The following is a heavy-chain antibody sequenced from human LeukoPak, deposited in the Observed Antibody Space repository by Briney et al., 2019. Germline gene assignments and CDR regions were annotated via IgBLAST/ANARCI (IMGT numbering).Heavy chain of an antibody. Sequence: APVKVSCKASGYTFTSYDINWVRQATGQGLEWMGWMNPNSGNTGYAQKFQGRVTMTRNTSISTAYMVLSSLRSEDTAVYYCARGGYSSSWLDYWGQGTLVTVSS. V-gene: IGHV1-8*01. CDR2: MNPNSGNT. D-gene: IGHD6-13*01. CDR3: ARGGYSSSWLDY. J-gene: IGHJ4*02. CDR1: GYTFTSYD.